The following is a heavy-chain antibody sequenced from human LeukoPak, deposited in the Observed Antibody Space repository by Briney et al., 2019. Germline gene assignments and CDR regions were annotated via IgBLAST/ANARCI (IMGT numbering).Heavy chain of an antibody. Sequence: VSVKVSCKASGYTFTSYAMNWVRQAPGQGLEWMGWINTNTGNPTYAPGFTGRFVFSLDTSVSTAYLQISSLKAEDTAVYYCARGRPAASNNWFDPWGQGTLVTVSS. V-gene: IGHV7-4-1*02. CDR1: GYTFTSYA. J-gene: IGHJ5*02. D-gene: IGHD2-2*01. CDR2: INTNTGNP. CDR3: ARGRPAASNNWFDP.